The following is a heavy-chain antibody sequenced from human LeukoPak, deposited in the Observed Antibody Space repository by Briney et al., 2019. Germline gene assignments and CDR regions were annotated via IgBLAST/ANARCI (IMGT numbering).Heavy chain of an antibody. CDR3: ARENRGRAMVKGDDAFDI. J-gene: IGHJ3*02. Sequence: SETLSLTCAVYGGSFSGYYWSWIRQPPGKGLEWIGEINHSGSTNYNPSLKSRVTISVDTSKNQFSLKLSSVTAADTAVYYCARENRGRAMVKGDDAFDIWGQGTMVTVSS. D-gene: IGHD5-18*01. V-gene: IGHV4-34*01. CDR2: INHSGST. CDR1: GGSFSGYY.